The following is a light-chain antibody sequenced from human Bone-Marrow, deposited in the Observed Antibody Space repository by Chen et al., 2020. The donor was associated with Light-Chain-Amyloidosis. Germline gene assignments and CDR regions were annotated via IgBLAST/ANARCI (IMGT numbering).Light chain of an antibody. J-gene: IGLJ2*01. CDR1: SSDVGGYNY. CDR2: EVS. Sequence: QSALTQPPSASGSPGQSVTISCTGTSSDVGGYNYVSWYQQHPGKAPKLMIYEVSKRPSGVPDRFSGSKSGNTASLTISGLQAADEADYYCCSTAGRSTLVFGGGTKLTVL. V-gene: IGLV2-8*01. CDR3: CSTAGRSTLV.